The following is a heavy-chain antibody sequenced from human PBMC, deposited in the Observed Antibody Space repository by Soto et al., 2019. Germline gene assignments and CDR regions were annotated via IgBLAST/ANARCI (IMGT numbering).Heavy chain of an antibody. CDR2: IYYTGST. CDR3: VSGGRWETPQDY. J-gene: IGHJ4*02. Sequence: QLQLQESGPGLVKPSETLSLTCTVSGASIRSSDYYWAWIRQPPGKGLEWIGSIYYTGSTYYTPSLKSRDSISADTSKNQFSLKLTSVTAADTAVYHCVSGGRWETPQDYWGQGTLVTVSS. V-gene: IGHV4-39*01. CDR1: GASIRSSDYY. D-gene: IGHD1-26*01.